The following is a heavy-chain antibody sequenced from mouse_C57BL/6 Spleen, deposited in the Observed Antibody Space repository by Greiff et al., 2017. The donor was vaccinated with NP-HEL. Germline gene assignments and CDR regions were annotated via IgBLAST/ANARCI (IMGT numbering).Heavy chain of an antibody. Sequence: QVQLQQSGAELVRPGTSVKVSCTASGYAFTNYLIEWVKQRPGQGLEWIGVINPGSGGTNYNEKFKGKATLTADKSSSTAYMQLSSLTSEDSAVYFCARRDYEGAMDYWGQGTSVTVSS. V-gene: IGHV1-54*01. D-gene: IGHD1-1*01. CDR3: ARRDYEGAMDY. CDR1: GYAFTNYL. J-gene: IGHJ4*01. CDR2: INPGSGGT.